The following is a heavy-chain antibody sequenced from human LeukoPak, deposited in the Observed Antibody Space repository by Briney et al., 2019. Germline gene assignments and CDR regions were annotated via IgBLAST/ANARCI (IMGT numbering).Heavy chain of an antibody. CDR3: ARDLVTMVRGRGIHYFDY. CDR1: GYTFTGYY. D-gene: IGHD3-10*01. J-gene: IGHJ4*02. Sequence: ASVKVSCKASGYTFTGYYMHWVRQAPGQGLEWMGRINPNSGGTNYAQKFQGRVTMTRDTSISTAYMELSRLRSDDTAVYHCARDLVTMVRGRGIHYFDYWGQGTLVTVSS. CDR2: INPNSGGT. V-gene: IGHV1-2*06.